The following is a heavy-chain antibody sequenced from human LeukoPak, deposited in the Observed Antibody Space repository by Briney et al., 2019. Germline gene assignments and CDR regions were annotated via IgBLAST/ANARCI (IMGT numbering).Heavy chain of an antibody. CDR3: ARGDRAAYYYDSSGYLDY. V-gene: IGHV1-69*06. J-gene: IGHJ4*02. CDR2: IIPIFGTA. D-gene: IGHD3-22*01. CDR1: GGTFSSYA. Sequence: SVKVSCKASGGTFSSYAISWVRQAPGQGLEWMGRIIPIFGTANYAQKFQGRVTITADKSTSTAYMELSSLRSEDTAVYYCARGDRAAYYYDSSGYLDYWGQGTLVTVSS.